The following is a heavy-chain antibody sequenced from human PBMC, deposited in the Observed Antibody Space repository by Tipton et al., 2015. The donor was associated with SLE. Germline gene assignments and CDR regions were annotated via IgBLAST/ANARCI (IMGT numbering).Heavy chain of an antibody. Sequence: TLSLTCAVSGYSISSGYYWGWIRQPPGKGLEWIGSIYHRGSTYYNPSLKSRVTISVDTSKNQFSLKLSSVTAADTAVYYCRVVSDVSFDYWGQGTLVTVSS. J-gene: IGHJ4*02. CDR2: IYHRGST. V-gene: IGHV4-38-2*01. CDR3: RVVSDVSFDY. CDR1: GYSISSGYY. D-gene: IGHD3-3*01.